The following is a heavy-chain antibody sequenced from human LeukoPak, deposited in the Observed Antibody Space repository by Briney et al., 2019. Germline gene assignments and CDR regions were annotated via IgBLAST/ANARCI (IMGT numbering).Heavy chain of an antibody. J-gene: IGHJ3*02. D-gene: IGHD2-2*02. CDR2: INHSGST. Sequence: PSETLSLTCAVYGGSFSGYYWSWIRQPPGKGLEWIGEINHSGSTNYNPSLKSRVTISVDTSKNQFSLKLSSVTAADTAVYYCARGIRVAPGAFDIWGQGTMVTVSS. CDR1: GGSFSGYY. CDR3: ARGIRVAPGAFDI. V-gene: IGHV4-34*01.